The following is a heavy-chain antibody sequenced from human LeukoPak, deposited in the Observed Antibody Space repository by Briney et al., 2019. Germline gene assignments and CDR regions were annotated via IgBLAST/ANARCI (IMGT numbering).Heavy chain of an antibody. V-gene: IGHV1-46*01. D-gene: IGHD2-8*02. CDR2: INPSGGST. Sequence: ASVKVSCKASGYTFTNYYIHWLRQAPGQGLEWMGIINPSGGSTTYAQKFQGRVTMTRDTSTSTVYMELSSLRSEDTAVYYCARTPSGAYFYFDYWGQGTLVTVSS. CDR3: ARTPSGAYFYFDY. J-gene: IGHJ4*02. CDR1: GYTFTNYY.